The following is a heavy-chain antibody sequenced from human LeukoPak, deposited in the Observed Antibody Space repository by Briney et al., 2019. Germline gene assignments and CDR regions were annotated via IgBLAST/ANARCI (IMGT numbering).Heavy chain of an antibody. CDR1: GYTFTSYY. D-gene: IGHD3-22*01. V-gene: IGHV1-46*01. CDR3: AKEAVVIASTFDY. J-gene: IGHJ4*02. CDR2: INPSGGST. Sequence: GASVKVSCKASGYTFTSYYIHWVRQAPGQGLEWMGIINPSGGSTSYAQKFQGRVTMTRDTSTSTVYMELSSLRSEDTAVYYCAKEAVVIASTFDYWGQGTLVTVSS.